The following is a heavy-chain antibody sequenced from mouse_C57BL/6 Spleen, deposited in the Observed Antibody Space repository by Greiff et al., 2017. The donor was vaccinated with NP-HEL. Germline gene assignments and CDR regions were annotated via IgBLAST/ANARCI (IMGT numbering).Heavy chain of an antibody. J-gene: IGHJ3*01. CDR1: GYSFSSSW. Sequence: QVQLKQSGPELVKPGASVKISCKASGYSFSSSWMNWVKQRPGKGLEWIGRIYPGDGDTNYNGKFKGKATLTADKSSSTAYMQLSSLTSEDSAVYFCARGVAQATAWFAYWGQGTLVTVSA. V-gene: IGHV1-82*01. CDR3: ARGVAQATAWFAY. D-gene: IGHD3-2*02. CDR2: IYPGDGDT.